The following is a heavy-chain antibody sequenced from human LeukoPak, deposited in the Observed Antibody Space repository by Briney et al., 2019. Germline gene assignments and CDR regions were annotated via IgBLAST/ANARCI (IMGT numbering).Heavy chain of an antibody. J-gene: IGHJ6*03. CDR1: GGSIISYY. CDR2: IYTSGST. D-gene: IGHD2-15*01. CDR3: ARGASGGSYPGYMDV. Sequence: PSETLSLTCTVSGGSIISYYWSWIRQPAGKGLEWIGRIYTSGSTNYNPSLKSRVTISVDKSKNQFSLKLSSVTAADTAVYYCARGASGGSYPGYMDVWGKGTTVTVSS. V-gene: IGHV4-4*07.